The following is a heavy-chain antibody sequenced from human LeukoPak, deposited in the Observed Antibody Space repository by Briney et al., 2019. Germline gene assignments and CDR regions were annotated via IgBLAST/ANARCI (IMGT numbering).Heavy chain of an antibody. V-gene: IGHV3-30*18. J-gene: IGHJ4*02. CDR3: AKGGYSSRNNQPTRPDY. CDR1: GFTFSSYS. CDR2: ISYDGSNK. D-gene: IGHD6-13*01. Sequence: PGGSLRLSCAASGFTFSSYSMNWVRQAPGKGLEWVAVISYDGSNKYYADSVKGRFTISRDNSKNTLYLQMNSLRAEDTAVYYCAKGGYSSRNNQPTRPDYWGQGTLVTVSS.